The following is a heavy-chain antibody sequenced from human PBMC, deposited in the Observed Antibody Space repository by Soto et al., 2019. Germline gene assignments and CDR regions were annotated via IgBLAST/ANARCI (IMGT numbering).Heavy chain of an antibody. CDR2: IIPIFVTA. V-gene: IGHV1-69*01. CDR3: ARDGSGYRSRAAPMDV. D-gene: IGHD3-22*01. J-gene: IGHJ6*02. Sequence: QVQLVQSGAEVKKPGSSVKVSCKASGDTFSSYAISWVRQAPGQGLEWMGGIIPIFVTANYAQKFQGRVTITADESTSTAYMELSSLRSDDTAVYYCARDGSGYRSRAAPMDVWGQGTTVTVSS. CDR1: GDTFSSYA.